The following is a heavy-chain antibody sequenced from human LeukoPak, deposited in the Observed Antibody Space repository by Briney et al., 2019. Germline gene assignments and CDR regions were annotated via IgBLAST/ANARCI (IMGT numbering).Heavy chain of an antibody. D-gene: IGHD3-22*01. CDR3: ARADSSGYCLDY. V-gene: IGHV1-46*01. Sequence: ASVKVSCKASGYTFTSYYMHWVRQAPGQGLEWMGIINPSGGSTSYAQKFQGRVTMTRDTSTSTVYMELSSLRSEDTAVYHCARADSSGYCLDYWGQETLVTVSS. CDR2: INPSGGST. J-gene: IGHJ4*02. CDR1: GYTFTSYY.